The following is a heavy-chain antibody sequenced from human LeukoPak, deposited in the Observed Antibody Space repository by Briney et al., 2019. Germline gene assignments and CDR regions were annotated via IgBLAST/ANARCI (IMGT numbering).Heavy chain of an antibody. CDR1: GYTFTSYY. Sequence: GASVKVSCKASGYTFTSYYMHWVRQAPGQGLEWMGIINPSGGSTSYAQKFQGRVTMTRDMSTSTVYMELSSLRSEDTAVYYCARGRKGGDCTNGVCYTRPYYYYYMDVWGKGTTVTVSS. CDR2: INPSGGST. CDR3: ARGRKGGDCTNGVCYTRPYYYYYMDV. D-gene: IGHD2-8*01. V-gene: IGHV1-46*01. J-gene: IGHJ6*03.